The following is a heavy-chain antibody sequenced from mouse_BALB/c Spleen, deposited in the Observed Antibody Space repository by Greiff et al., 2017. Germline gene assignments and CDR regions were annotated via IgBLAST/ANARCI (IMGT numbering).Heavy chain of an antibody. CDR2: ISDGGSYN. V-gene: IGHV5-4*02. J-gene: IGHJ3*01. CDR1: GFTFSDYY. D-gene: IGHD2-14*01. CDR3: ARPYRYEEAWFAY. Sequence: EVKLVESGGGLVKPGGSLKLSCAASGFTFSDYYMYWVRQTPEKRLEWVATISDGGSYNYYPDSVKGRFTISRDNAKNNLYLQMSSLKSEDTARYYCARPYRYEEAWFAYWGQGTLVTVSA.